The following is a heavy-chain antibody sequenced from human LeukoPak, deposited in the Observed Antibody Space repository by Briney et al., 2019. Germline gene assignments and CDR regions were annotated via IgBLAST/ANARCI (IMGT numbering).Heavy chain of an antibody. Sequence: GGSLRLSCAASGFTFSTYAMSWVRQAPGKGLEWVSVISGGGDTTFYADSVKGRFTISRDNSKNTLYLQMNTLTAEDTAVYYCAKRRSSRSWFRDFDYWGQGTLVTVSS. D-gene: IGHD6-13*01. J-gene: IGHJ4*02. V-gene: IGHV3-23*01. CDR2: ISGGGDTT. CDR3: AKRRSSRSWFRDFDY. CDR1: GFTFSTYA.